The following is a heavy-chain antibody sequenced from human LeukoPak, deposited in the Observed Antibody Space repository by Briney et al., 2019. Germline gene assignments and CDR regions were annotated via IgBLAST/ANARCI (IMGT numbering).Heavy chain of an antibody. D-gene: IGHD3-10*01. CDR2: IYPGGSET. CDR1: GYSFSNYW. CDR3: ARHKRDDSGRVCDS. Sequence: GESLKISCKGSGYSFSNYWIGWVRQMPGKGLEWMGIIYPGGSETRYSPSFQGQVTISADKSINAAYLQWSSLKASDAAMYYCARHKRDDSGRVCDSWGQGTLVTVSS. V-gene: IGHV5-51*01. J-gene: IGHJ4*02.